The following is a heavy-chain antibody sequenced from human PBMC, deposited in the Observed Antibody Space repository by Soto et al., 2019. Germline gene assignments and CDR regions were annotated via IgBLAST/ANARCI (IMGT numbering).Heavy chain of an antibody. CDR3: AKDRFRVATIRADFDY. Sequence: EVQLLESGGGLVQPGGSLRLSCAASGFTFSSFAMSWVRQAPGKGMGWVSAISGSGGSTYYADSVKGRFTISRDNSKNTLYLQMNSLRAEDTAVYYCAKDRFRVATIRADFDYWGQGTLVTVSS. D-gene: IGHD5-12*01. J-gene: IGHJ4*02. CDR1: GFTFSSFA. V-gene: IGHV3-23*01. CDR2: ISGSGGST.